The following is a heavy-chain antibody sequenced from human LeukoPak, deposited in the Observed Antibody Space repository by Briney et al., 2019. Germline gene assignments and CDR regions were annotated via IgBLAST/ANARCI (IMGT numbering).Heavy chain of an antibody. CDR2: ISGSGGNT. CDR3: AKGSLGSWYFFDY. CDR1: GFTFSSYA. J-gene: IGHJ4*02. Sequence: PGGSLRLSCAASGFTFSSYAMSWVRLAPGKGPEWVSTISGSGGNTHYADSVKGRFTISRDNSKNTLFLQMNSLRAEDTAVYYCAKGSLGSWYFFDYWGQGTLVTVSS. V-gene: IGHV3-23*01. D-gene: IGHD6-13*01.